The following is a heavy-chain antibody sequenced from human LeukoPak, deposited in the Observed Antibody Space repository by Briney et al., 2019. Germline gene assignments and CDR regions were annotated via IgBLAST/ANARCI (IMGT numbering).Heavy chain of an antibody. CDR1: GDSFSSQY. D-gene: IGHD4-11*01. V-gene: IGHV4-4*09. CDR3: ARLIRTTVSDYFDY. Sequence: SETLSLTCTVSGDSFSSQYWSWIRQPPGKGLEWIGYIYTSGSTNHNPSLKSRVTISVDTSKNQFSLKLSSVTAADTAVYYCARLIRTTVSDYFDYWGQGTLVTVSS. J-gene: IGHJ4*02. CDR2: IYTSGST.